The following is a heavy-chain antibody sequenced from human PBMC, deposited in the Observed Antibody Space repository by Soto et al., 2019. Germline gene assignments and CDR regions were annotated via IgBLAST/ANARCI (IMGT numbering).Heavy chain of an antibody. V-gene: IGHV4-34*01. CDR2: INHSGST. CDR1: GGSFSGYY. J-gene: IGHJ6*03. D-gene: IGHD2-21*02. CDR3: ASTAIPHLSYYMDV. Sequence: QVQLQQWGAGLLKPSETLSLTCAVYGGSFSGYYWSWIRQPPGKGLEWIGEINHSGSTNYNPSLKSRVTISVDMSKNQFSLKLSSVTAADTAVYYCASTAIPHLSYYMDVWGKGTTVTVSS.